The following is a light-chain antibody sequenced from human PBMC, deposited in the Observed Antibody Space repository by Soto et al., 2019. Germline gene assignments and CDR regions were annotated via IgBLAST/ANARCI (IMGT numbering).Light chain of an antibody. J-gene: IGKJ3*01. CDR3: QQANSFPRT. V-gene: IGKV1D-12*01. CDR2: AAS. Sequence: DIQMTQSPSSLSASVGDRVTITCRASQDISVWLAWYQQKPGKAPKLLIYAASNLQTGVPSRFSGSGSGTDFTLSIHSLQPEDFATYYCQQANSFPRTFGPGTKVDIK. CDR1: QDISVW.